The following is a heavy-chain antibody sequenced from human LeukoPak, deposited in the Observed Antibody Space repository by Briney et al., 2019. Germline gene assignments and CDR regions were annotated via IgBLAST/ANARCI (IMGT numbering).Heavy chain of an antibody. Sequence: GGSLRLSCAASGFTFSSYSMNWVREAPGKRLGGGSAISSSSSYIYYADSVKGRFTISRDNAKNSLYLQMNSLRAEDTAVYYCARDPPYCSSTSCYGAPFDYWGQGTLVTVSS. V-gene: IGHV3-21*01. D-gene: IGHD2-2*01. CDR1: GFTFSSYS. CDR2: ISSSSSYI. CDR3: ARDPPYCSSTSCYGAPFDY. J-gene: IGHJ4*02.